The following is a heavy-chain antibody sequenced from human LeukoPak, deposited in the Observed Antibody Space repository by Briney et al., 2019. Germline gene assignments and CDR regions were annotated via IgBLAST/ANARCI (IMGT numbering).Heavy chain of an antibody. CDR1: GGFISSYY. D-gene: IGHD3-16*02. J-gene: IGHJ4*02. V-gene: IGHV4-59*12. Sequence: SETLSLTCTVSGGFISSYYWSWIRQPPGKGLEWIGFIYHSGSTNYNPSLKSRVTISVDTSKNQVSLKLSSVTAADTAVYYCARGATLYYDYVWGSYRTFDYWGQGTLVTVSS. CDR2: IYHSGST. CDR3: ARGATLYYDYVWGSYRTFDY.